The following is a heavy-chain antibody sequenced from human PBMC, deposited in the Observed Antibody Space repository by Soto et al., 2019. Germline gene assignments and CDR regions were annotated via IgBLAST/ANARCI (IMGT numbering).Heavy chain of an antibody. D-gene: IGHD1-7*01. V-gene: IGHV3-66*01. Sequence: GGSLRLSCAASGFTVSSNYMSWVRQAPGKGLEWVSVIYSGGSTYYADSVKGRFTISRDNSKNTLYLQMNSLRAEDTAVYYCARVIRRLELREGNYMDVWGKGTTVTVSS. J-gene: IGHJ6*03. CDR2: IYSGGST. CDR1: GFTVSSNY. CDR3: ARVIRRLELREGNYMDV.